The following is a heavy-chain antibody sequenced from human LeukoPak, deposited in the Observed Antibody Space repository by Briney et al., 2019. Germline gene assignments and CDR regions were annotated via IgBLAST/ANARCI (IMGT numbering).Heavy chain of an antibody. D-gene: IGHD3-10*01. J-gene: IGHJ4*02. V-gene: IGHV1-18*01. CDR2: ISAYNGNT. CDR1: GYTFTSYG. CDR3: ARGGRRTYYYGSGSYYLDY. Sequence: GASVKVSCKASGYTFTSYGISWVRQAPGQGLEWMGWISAYNGNTNYAQKLQGRVTMTTDTSTSTAYMELRSLRSDDTAVYYCARGGRRTYYYGSGSYYLDYWGQGTLVTVSS.